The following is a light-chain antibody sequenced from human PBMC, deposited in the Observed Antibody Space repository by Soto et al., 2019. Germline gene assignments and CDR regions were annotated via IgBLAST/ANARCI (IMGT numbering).Light chain of an antibody. Sequence: QSALTQPASVSGSPGQSITISCTGTSSDVGSYNLVSWYQQHPGKAPKLIIFEVSKRPSGVSDRFSGSKSGNTASLTISGVEAEDYADFYFCSYATSSYVIGTRPKVXVL. CDR1: SSDVGSYNL. V-gene: IGLV2-23*02. J-gene: IGLJ1*01. CDR3: CSYATSSYV. CDR2: EVS.